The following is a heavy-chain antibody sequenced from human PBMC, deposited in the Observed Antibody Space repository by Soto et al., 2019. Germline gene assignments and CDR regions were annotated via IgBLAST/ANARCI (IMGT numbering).Heavy chain of an antibody. CDR1: GFTFGDYA. Sequence: GSLRLSCTASGFTFGDYAMSWFRQAPGKGLEWVGFIRSKAYGGTTEYAASVKGRFTISRDDSKSIAYLQMNSLKTEDTAVYYCTSIAARYYYYYMDVWGKGTTVTVSS. CDR3: TSIAARYYYYYMDV. D-gene: IGHD6-6*01. CDR2: IRSKAYGGTT. J-gene: IGHJ6*03. V-gene: IGHV3-49*03.